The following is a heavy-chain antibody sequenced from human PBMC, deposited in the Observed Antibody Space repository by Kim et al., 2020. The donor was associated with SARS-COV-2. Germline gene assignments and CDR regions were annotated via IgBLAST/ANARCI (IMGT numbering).Heavy chain of an antibody. J-gene: IGHJ4*02. CDR2: A. CDR3: ARDVHSYYDY. D-gene: IGHD5-18*01. V-gene: IGHV1-69*04. Sequence: ANNAQTFQGRVTITADKSTSTAYMELSSLRSEDTAVYYCARDVHSYYDYWGQGTLVTVSS.